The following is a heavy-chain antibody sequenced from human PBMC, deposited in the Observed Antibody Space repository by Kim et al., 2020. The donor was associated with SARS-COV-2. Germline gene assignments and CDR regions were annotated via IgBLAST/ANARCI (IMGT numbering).Heavy chain of an antibody. Sequence: GGSLRLSCSASGFALSNHKMHWVRQAPWKGLEFVSAITPDGYTTYYADSVKGRFTVSRDNSKNTLYLQMSSLRVEDTAVYYCVRDAIGFDYWGQGTLVTVSS. CDR3: VRDAIGFDY. CDR1: GFALSNHK. J-gene: IGHJ4*02. V-gene: IGHV3-64D*09. CDR2: ITPDGYTT.